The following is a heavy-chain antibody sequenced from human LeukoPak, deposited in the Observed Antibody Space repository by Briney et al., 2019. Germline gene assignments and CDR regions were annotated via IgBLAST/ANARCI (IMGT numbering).Heavy chain of an antibody. D-gene: IGHD3-10*01. J-gene: IGHJ4*02. V-gene: IGHV3-74*01. CDR1: RFSFSNYW. CDR2: VKSDGSNP. Sequence: GGSLRLSCAASRFSFSNYWMHWVRQAPGKGLVWVSRVKSDGSNPSYANSVKGRFTISRDNAENMLYLQMNTLGAEDTAVYYCARDIVSGSGSLDYWGQGTLVTVSS. CDR3: ARDIVSGSGSLDY.